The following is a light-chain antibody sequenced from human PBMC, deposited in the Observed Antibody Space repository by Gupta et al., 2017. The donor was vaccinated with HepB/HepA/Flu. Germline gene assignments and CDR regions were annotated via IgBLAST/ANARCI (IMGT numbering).Light chain of an antibody. J-gene: IGLJ2*01. CDR2: DVS. V-gene: IGLV2-11*01. CDR1: SSDVGGYNY. Sequence: QSALTQPRPVSGSPGQSATTSCTGTSSDVGGYNYVSWYQQHPGKAPKLMIYDVSKRPSGVPDRFPGSKSGNTASLTISGLQAEDEADYYCCSYAGSYTVVFGGGTKLTVL. CDR3: CSYAGSYTVV.